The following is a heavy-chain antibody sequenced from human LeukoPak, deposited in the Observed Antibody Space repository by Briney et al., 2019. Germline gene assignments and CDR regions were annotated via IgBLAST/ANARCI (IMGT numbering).Heavy chain of an antibody. J-gene: IGHJ4*02. V-gene: IGHV3-74*01. Sequence: PGGSLRLSCAASGFTFSSYWMHWVRQVPGKGLVWVARINEHGSITDYADSVKDRFTVSRDNAWNTLYLQMNSLRAEDTAVYYCARDVAGSGGLWGLGTLITVSS. CDR2: INEHGSIT. CDR3: ARDVAGSGGL. D-gene: IGHD3-10*01. CDR1: GFTFSSYW.